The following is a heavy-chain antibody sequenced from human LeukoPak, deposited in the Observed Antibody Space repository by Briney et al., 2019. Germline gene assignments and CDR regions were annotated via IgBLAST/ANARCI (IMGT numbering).Heavy chain of an antibody. J-gene: IGHJ4*02. V-gene: IGHV5-10-1*01. CDR1: GYIFTSYW. CDR3: ARHKDAAGLIDY. CDR2: IDPSDSYT. D-gene: IGHD6-13*01. Sequence: GESLKISYKGSGYIFTSYWISWVRQMPGKGLEWMGRIDPSDSYTNYSPSFQGHVTISADKSISTAYLQWSSLKASDTAMYYCARHKDAAGLIDYWGQGTLVTVSS.